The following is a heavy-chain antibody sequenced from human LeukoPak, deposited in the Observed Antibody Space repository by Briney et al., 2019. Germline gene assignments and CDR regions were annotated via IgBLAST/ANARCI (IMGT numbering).Heavy chain of an antibody. CDR1: GFTFSSYG. J-gene: IGHJ5*02. CDR2: IRYDGSNK. D-gene: IGHD5-18*01. Sequence: GGSLRLSCAASGFTFSSYGMHWVRQAPGKGLEWVAFIRYDGSNKYYADSVKGRFTISRDNSKNTLYLQMNSLRAEDTAVYYCAKDIKIQLWRGHWFDPWGQGTLVTVSS. V-gene: IGHV3-30*02. CDR3: AKDIKIQLWRGHWFDP.